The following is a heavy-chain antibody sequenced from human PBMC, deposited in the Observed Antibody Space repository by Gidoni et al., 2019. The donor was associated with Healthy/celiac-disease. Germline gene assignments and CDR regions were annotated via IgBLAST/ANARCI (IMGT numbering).Heavy chain of an antibody. Sequence: QVQLVESGGGVVQPGRSLSLSCAASGFTFSSYGWHWVRQAPDKGLEWVAVISYDGSNKDYADSVKGRFTISRDNSKNTLYLQMNSLRAEDTAVYYCARDSSVDFWSGYYTNMAYWGQGTLVTVSS. CDR3: ARDSSVDFWSGYYTNMAY. J-gene: IGHJ4*02. CDR1: GFTFSSYG. V-gene: IGHV3-30*03. D-gene: IGHD3-3*01. CDR2: ISYDGSNK.